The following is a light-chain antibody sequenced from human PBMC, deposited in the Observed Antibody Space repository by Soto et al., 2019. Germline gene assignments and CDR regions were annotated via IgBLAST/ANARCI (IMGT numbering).Light chain of an antibody. CDR1: QSVSNTY. Sequence: EIVLTQSPGTLSLSPGERATLSCRASQSVSNTYLAWYQQKPGQAPRLLIYDAEERATGIPDRFSGSGSGTDFTLTISRLEPEDFAVYYCQQYGDSSLTFGGGTKVEI. CDR2: DAE. J-gene: IGKJ4*01. CDR3: QQYGDSSLT. V-gene: IGKV3-20*01.